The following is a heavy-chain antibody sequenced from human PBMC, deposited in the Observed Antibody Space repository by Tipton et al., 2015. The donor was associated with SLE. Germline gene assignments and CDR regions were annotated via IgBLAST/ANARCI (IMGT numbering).Heavy chain of an antibody. CDR1: GGSISSYY. V-gene: IGHV4-59*01. D-gene: IGHD5-12*01. Sequence: TLSLTCTVSGGSISSYYWSWIRQPPGKGLEWIGYIYYSGSNNYNPSLKSRVTISVDTSKNQFSLKLSSVTAADTAVYYCARMRGCYDAHHWGQGILVTVSS. CDR2: IYYSGSN. J-gene: IGHJ5*02. CDR3: ARMRGCYDAHH.